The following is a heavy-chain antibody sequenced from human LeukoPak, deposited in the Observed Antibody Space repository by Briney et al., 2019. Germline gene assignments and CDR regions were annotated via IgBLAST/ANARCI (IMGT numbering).Heavy chain of an antibody. CDR2: IYYSGIT. Sequence: SETLSLTCTVSGGSISTYYWSWIRQSPGRGLEWIGYIYYSGITKYNPSLKSRVTISVDTSTNQFSLRLSSVTAADTAVYYCARAYYYDSSGYFLDFWGQGTLVTVSS. J-gene: IGHJ4*02. V-gene: IGHV4-59*01. CDR1: GGSISTYY. D-gene: IGHD3-22*01. CDR3: ARAYYYDSSGYFLDF.